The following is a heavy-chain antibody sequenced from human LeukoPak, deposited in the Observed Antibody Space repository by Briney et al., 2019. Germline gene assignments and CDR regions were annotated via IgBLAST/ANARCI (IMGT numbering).Heavy chain of an antibody. CDR2: IWYDGSNS. CDR1: GFTFSNYG. Sequence: GGSLRLSCAASGFTFSNYGMHWVRQAPGKGLEWVAIIWYDGSNSFYADSVKGRFTISRDNSKNTLYLQMNSLRAEDTAVYYCAREYSSSYYFDYWGQGTLVTVSS. J-gene: IGHJ4*02. CDR3: AREYSSSYYFDY. V-gene: IGHV3-33*01. D-gene: IGHD6-13*01.